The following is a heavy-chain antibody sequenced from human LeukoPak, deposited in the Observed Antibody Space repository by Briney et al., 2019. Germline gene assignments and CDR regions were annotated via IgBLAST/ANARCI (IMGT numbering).Heavy chain of an antibody. D-gene: IGHD2-2*01. V-gene: IGHV1-2*06. CDR1: GYTFTGYY. Sequence: ASVKVSCKASGYTFTGYYMHWVRQAPGQGLEWMGRINPNSGGTNYAQKFQGRVTMTRDTSISTAYMELSRLRSDDTAVYYCARGGIVVVPAAMAYYYYYGMDVWGQGTTVTVSS. J-gene: IGHJ6*02. CDR3: ARGGIVVVPAAMAYYYYYGMDV. CDR2: INPNSGGT.